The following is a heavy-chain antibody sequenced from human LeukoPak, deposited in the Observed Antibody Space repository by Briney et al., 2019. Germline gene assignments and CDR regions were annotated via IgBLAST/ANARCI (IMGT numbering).Heavy chain of an antibody. CDR1: GYTFTGYY. V-gene: IGHV1-2*02. D-gene: IGHD5-12*01. J-gene: IGHJ4*02. CDR3: ARDPGYSGYNKFDY. Sequence: EASVKVSCKASGYTFTGYYMHWVRQAPGQGLEWMGWINPNSGGTNYAQKFQGRVTMTRDTSISTAYMELSRLRSDDTAVYYCARDPGYSGYNKFDYWGQGTLVTVSS. CDR2: INPNSGGT.